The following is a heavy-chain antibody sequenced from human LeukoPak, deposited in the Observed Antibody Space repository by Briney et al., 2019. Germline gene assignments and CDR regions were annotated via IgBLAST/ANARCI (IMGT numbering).Heavy chain of an antibody. D-gene: IGHD6-13*01. CDR3: ARVRQQLMVEWFDP. CDR2: ISAYNGNT. Sequence: GASVKVSCKASGYTFTSYGISWVRQAPGQGLEWMGWISAYNGNTNYAQKLQGRVTMTTDTSTSTAYMELRSLRSDDTAVYYCARVRQQLMVEWFDPWGQGTLVTVSS. V-gene: IGHV1-18*01. CDR1: GYTFTSYG. J-gene: IGHJ5*02.